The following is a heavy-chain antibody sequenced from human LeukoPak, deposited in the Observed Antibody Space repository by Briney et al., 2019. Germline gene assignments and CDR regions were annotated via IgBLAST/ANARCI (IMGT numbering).Heavy chain of an antibody. J-gene: IGHJ5*02. CDR2: INPNSGGT. Sequence: ASVKVSCKASGYTFTGYYMHWVRQAPGQGLEWMGWINPNSGGTNYAQKFQGRVTITRDTSISTAYMELSRLRSDDTAVYYCARDFLGRWLQLNWFDPWGQGTLVTVSS. CDR3: ARDFLGRWLQLNWFDP. CDR1: GYTFTGYY. D-gene: IGHD5-24*01. V-gene: IGHV1-2*02.